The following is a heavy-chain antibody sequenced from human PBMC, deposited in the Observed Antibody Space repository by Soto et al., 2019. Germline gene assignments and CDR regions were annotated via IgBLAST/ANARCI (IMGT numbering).Heavy chain of an antibody. J-gene: IGHJ4*01. CDR2: IWYDGSNK. CDR1: GFTFSNYG. CDR3: ERGFIEARHTLLDY. Sequence: PGGSLRLSCAASGFTFSNYGMHWVRQAPGKGLEWVAVIWYDGSNKYYADSVKGRFTISRDNSKNTLYLQMNCMRAEDTALYYCERGFIEARHTLLDYWGHGPLVTVSS. V-gene: IGHV3-33*01. D-gene: IGHD6-6*01.